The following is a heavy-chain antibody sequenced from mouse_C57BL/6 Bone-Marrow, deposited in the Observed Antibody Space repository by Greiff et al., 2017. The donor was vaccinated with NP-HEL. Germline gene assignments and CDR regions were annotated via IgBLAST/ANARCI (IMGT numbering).Heavy chain of an antibody. D-gene: IGHD1-1*01. Sequence: QVQLQQPGAELVRPGTSVKLSCKASGYTFTSYWMHWVKQRPGQGLEWIGVIDPSDSYTNYNQQFKGKATLTVDTSSSTAYMQRSSLTAEDSAVYYCARGGYGSSYDYFDYWGQGTTLTVSS. CDR3: ARGGYGSSYDYFDY. CDR2: IDPSDSYT. V-gene: IGHV1-59*01. J-gene: IGHJ2*01. CDR1: GYTFTSYW.